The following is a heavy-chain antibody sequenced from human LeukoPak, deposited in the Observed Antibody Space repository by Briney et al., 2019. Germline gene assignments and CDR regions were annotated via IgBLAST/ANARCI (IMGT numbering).Heavy chain of an antibody. Sequence: QPGGSLRLFCAASGFTFSSYWMSWVRLAPGKGLEWVANIKQDGGEKNYVDSVKDRFTISRDNAKNSLDLQMNSLRAEDTAVYYCARGRGLDYWGQGTLVTVSS. CDR1: GFTFSSYW. CDR2: IKQDGGEK. J-gene: IGHJ4*02. CDR3: ARGRGLDY. V-gene: IGHV3-7*04.